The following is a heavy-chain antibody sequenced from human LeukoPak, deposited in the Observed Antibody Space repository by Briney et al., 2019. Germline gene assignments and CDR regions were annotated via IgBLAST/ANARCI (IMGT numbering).Heavy chain of an antibody. CDR1: GGTFSSYA. J-gene: IGHJ6*02. D-gene: IGHD5-24*01. CDR2: IIPILGIA. Sequence: GASVKVSCKASGGTFSSYAISWVRQAPGQGLEWMGRIIPILGIANYAQKFQGRVTITADKSTSTAYMELSSLRSEDTAVYYCASPPPLGPQLQMGHYYYGMDVWGQGTTVTVSS. V-gene: IGHV1-69*04. CDR3: ASPPPLGPQLQMGHYYYGMDV.